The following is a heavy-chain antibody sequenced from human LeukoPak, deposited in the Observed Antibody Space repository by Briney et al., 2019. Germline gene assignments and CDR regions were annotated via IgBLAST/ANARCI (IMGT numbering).Heavy chain of an antibody. CDR2: ISGSGRST. CDR3: AKDHDDILPGYYI. J-gene: IGHJ4*02. CDR1: GFTFSSYA. Sequence: LPGGSLRLSCAASGFTFSSYAMSWVRQAPGKGLEWVSAISGSGRSTYYADSVKGRFTISRDNSKNTLYLQMNRLRAEDTAVYYCAKDHDDILPGYYIWGEGPLVPVSS. V-gene: IGHV3-23*01. D-gene: IGHD3-9*01.